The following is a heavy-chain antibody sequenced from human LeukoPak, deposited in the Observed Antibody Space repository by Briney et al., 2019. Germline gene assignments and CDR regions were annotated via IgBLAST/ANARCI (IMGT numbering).Heavy chain of an antibody. CDR1: GFTFSSST. J-gene: IGHJ4*02. Sequence: GASLRLSCAASGFTFSSSTMNWVRQAPGKGLEWVSSISSGSSYIYYADSVKGRFTISRDNAKNSLYLQMNSLRAEDTAVYYCARVYCSGGYCYYNYWGQGTLVTVSS. CDR3: ARVYCSGGYCYYNY. CDR2: ISSGSSYI. D-gene: IGHD2-15*01. V-gene: IGHV3-21*01.